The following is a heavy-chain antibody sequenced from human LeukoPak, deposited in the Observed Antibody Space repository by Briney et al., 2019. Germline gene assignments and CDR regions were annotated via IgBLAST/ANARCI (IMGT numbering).Heavy chain of an antibody. D-gene: IGHD6-13*01. CDR3: ARDRRIAAAGTWFDP. J-gene: IGHJ5*02. Sequence: ASVKVSCKASGGTFTSYYMHWVRQAPGQGLEWMGITNPSGGSTSYAQKFQGRVTMTRDTSTSTVYMELSSLRSEDTAVYYCARDRRIAAAGTWFDPWGQGTLVTVSS. CDR2: TNPSGGST. CDR1: GGTFTSYY. V-gene: IGHV1-46*01.